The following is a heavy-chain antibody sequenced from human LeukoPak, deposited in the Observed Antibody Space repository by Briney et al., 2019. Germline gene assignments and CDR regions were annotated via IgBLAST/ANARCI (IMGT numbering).Heavy chain of an antibody. V-gene: IGHV3-11*01. CDR3: ARGLGYRPTQGSGYPVYFDY. CDR2: ISSSGSTI. D-gene: IGHD3-22*01. CDR1: GFTFSDYY. J-gene: IGHJ4*02. Sequence: PGGSLRLSCAASGFTFSDYYMSWIRQAPGKGLEWVSYISSSGSTIYYADSVKGRFTISRDNAKNSLYLQMNSLRAEDTAVYYCARGLGYRPTQGSGYPVYFDYWGQGTLVTVSS.